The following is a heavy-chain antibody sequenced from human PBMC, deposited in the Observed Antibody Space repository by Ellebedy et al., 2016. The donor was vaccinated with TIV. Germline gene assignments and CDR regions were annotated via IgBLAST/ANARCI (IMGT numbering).Heavy chain of an antibody. V-gene: IGHV1-46*04. CDR1: GYTLTELS. D-gene: IGHD3-10*01. J-gene: IGHJ6*02. CDR3: ARYSGSGTYYRNGMDV. Sequence: AASVKVSCKVSGYTLTELSMHWVRQAPGKGLEWMGIINPSGGSTSYAQKLQGRVTMTRDTSTDTAYMELRSLRSDDTAVYYCARYSGSGTYYRNGMDVWGQGTTVTVSS. CDR2: INPSGGST.